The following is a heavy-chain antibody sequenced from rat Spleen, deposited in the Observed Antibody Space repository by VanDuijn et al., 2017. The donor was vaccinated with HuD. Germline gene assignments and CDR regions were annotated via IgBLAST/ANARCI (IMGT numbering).Heavy chain of an antibody. CDR1: GITYSNYV. D-gene: IGHD1-10*01. J-gene: IGHJ3*01. V-gene: IGHV5-27*01. CDR2: ISTGGGST. Sequence: EVQLVESGGALVQPGRSLKLSCTGSGITYSNYVMAWVRQAPTKGLEWVASISTGGGSTYYRDPVKARFTISRDNAKSTLYLQMDSLRSEDTATYYCTTGTTGAHWFAYWGQGTLVTVSS. CDR3: TTGTTGAHWFAY.